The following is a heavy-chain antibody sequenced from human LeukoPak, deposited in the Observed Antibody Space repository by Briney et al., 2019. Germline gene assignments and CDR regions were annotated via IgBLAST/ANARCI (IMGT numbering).Heavy chain of an antibody. CDR2: IYYSGST. CDR1: GGSISSYY. Sequence: SETLSLTCPVSGGSISSYYWSWIRQPPGRGREWVEYIYYSGSTNYNPSLKSRVTISVDTSKNQFSLRLSSVTAADTAVYYCAREGIAAAGSFDYWGQGTLVTVSS. V-gene: IGHV4-59*01. D-gene: IGHD6-13*01. J-gene: IGHJ4*02. CDR3: AREGIAAAGSFDY.